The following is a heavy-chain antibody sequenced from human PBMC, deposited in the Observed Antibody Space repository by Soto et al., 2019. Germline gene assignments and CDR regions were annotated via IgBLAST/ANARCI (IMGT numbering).Heavy chain of an antibody. V-gene: IGHV3-23*01. CDR1: GFTFTSYA. J-gene: IGHJ6*02. D-gene: IGHD5-18*01. CDR3: AKGDTTMITHYYVMDV. CDR2: ISGSGGSE. Sequence: GGSLRLSCAVSGFTFTSYAMTWVRRAPGKGLEWVSAISGSGGSEFYADSVKGRFTISRDNSKNTLYLQMKSLRAEDTALYYCAKGDTTMITHYYVMDVWGQGTTVTVSS.